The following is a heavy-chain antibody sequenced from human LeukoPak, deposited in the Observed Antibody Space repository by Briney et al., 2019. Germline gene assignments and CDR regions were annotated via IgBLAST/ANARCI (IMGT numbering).Heavy chain of an antibody. CDR2: INHSGST. Sequence: SETLSLTCAVYGGSFSGYYWSWIRQPPGKGLEWIGEINHSGSTNYNPSLKSRVTISVDTSKNQFSLKLSSVTAADTAVYYCAITSSSSYYFDYWGQGTLVTVSS. V-gene: IGHV4-34*01. J-gene: IGHJ4*02. CDR3: AITSSSSYYFDY. D-gene: IGHD6-6*01. CDR1: GGSFSGYY.